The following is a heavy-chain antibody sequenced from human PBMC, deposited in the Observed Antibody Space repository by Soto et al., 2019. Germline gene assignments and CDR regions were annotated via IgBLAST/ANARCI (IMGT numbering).Heavy chain of an antibody. J-gene: IGHJ4*02. CDR2: ISGSGGST. D-gene: IGHD6-6*01. Sequence: GGSLRLSCAASGFTFSYYGMSWVRQAPGKGLEWVSAISGSGGSTYYADSVKGRFTISRDNSKNTLYLKMNSLRAEDTAVYYCAKEYSSSSAIFNYWGQGTLVTVSS. CDR3: AKEYSSSSAIFNY. V-gene: IGHV3-23*01. CDR1: GFTFSYYG.